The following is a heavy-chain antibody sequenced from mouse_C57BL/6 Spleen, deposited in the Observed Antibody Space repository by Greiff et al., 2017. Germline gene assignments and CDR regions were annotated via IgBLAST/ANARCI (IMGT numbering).Heavy chain of an antibody. CDR2: IDPSDSET. Sequence: QVQLQQPGAELVRPGSSVKLSCKASGYTFTSYWMHWVKQRPIQGLEWIGNIDPSDSETHYNQKFKDKATLTVDKSSSTAYMQLSSLTSEDSAVYYCARGGSPYWYFDVRGTGTTVTVSS. CDR3: ARGGSPYWYFDV. D-gene: IGHD1-1*02. V-gene: IGHV1-52*01. J-gene: IGHJ1*03. CDR1: GYTFTSYW.